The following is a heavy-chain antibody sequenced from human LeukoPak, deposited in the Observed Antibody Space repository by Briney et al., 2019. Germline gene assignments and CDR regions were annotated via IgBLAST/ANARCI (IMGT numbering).Heavy chain of an antibody. Sequence: TSETLSLTCAVYGGSFSGYYWSWIRQPPGKGLEWIGEINHSGSTNYNPSLKSRVTISVDTSKNQFSLKLSSVTAADTAVYYCARTPIYYYDSSGTTNAFDIWGQGTMVTVSS. V-gene: IGHV4-34*01. CDR2: INHSGST. CDR1: GGSFSGYY. D-gene: IGHD3-22*01. CDR3: ARTPIYYYDSSGTTNAFDI. J-gene: IGHJ3*02.